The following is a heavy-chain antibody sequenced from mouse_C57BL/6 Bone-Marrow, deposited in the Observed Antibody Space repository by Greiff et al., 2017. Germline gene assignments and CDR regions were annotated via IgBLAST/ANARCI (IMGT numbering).Heavy chain of an antibody. CDR2: IDPSDSYT. CDR3: ARWLLRYYAMDY. CDR1: GYTFTSYW. Sequence: QVQLQQPGAELVRPGTSVKLSCKASGYTFTSYWMPWVKQRPGQGLEWIGVIDPSDSYTNYNQKFKGKATLTVDTSSSTAYMQLSSLTSEDSAVYYCARWLLRYYAMDYWGQGTSVTVSS. V-gene: IGHV1-59*01. D-gene: IGHD2-3*01. J-gene: IGHJ4*01.